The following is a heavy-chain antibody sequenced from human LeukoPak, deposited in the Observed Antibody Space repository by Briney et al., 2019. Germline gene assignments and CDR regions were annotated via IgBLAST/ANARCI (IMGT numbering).Heavy chain of an antibody. V-gene: IGHV3-48*01. J-gene: IGHJ4*02. Sequence: GGSLRLSCAASGFTVPTFTMNWGRQAPVTGPEWVSYISGRSSTIYYAESVKGRFTVSRDNAKNSLFLQMNSLRAEDTAVYYCARDRDNSGWTFDYWGQGTLVTVSS. D-gene: IGHD6-19*01. CDR1: GFTVPTFT. CDR2: ISGRSSTI. CDR3: ARDRDNSGWTFDY.